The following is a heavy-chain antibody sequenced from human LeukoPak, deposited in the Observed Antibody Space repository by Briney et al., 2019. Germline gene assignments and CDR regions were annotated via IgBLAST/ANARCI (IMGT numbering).Heavy chain of an antibody. Sequence: GGSLRLSCAASGFTFSSYAMHWVRQAPGKGLEWVAVISDDGTFTLYGDSVRGRFTISRDSSKNTLYLQMNSLRPEDTAVYYCAKVSLLAEGVFYWGQGTLVTVSS. CDR3: AKVSLLAEGVFY. CDR1: GFTFSSYA. D-gene: IGHD3-3*02. CDR2: ISDDGTFT. J-gene: IGHJ4*02. V-gene: IGHV3-30-3*01.